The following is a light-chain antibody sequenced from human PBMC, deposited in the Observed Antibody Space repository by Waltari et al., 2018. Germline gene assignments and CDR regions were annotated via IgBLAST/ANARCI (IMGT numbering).Light chain of an antibody. CDR3: LHRSNWPPLFT. Sequence: EIVLTQSPVTLSLSPGERATLSCRASQRVSCYLAWYQQKPGQAPRLLIYDTFSRASGIPARFSGSGSGTDFTLTISSLEPEDFAVYYCLHRSNWPPLFTFGPGTKVDIK. J-gene: IGKJ3*01. CDR2: DTF. CDR1: QRVSCY. V-gene: IGKV3-11*01.